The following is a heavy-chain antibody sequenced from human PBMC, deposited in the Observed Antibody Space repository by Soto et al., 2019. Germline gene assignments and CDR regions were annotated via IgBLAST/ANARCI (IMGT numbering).Heavy chain of an antibody. CDR2: IYYSGST. Sequence: SETLSLTCTVSGGSISSYYWSWIRQPPGKGLEWIGYIYYSGSTNYNPSLKSRVTISVDTSKNQFSLKLSSVTAADTAVYYCARGGLWFGDHYYYYGMDVWGQGTTVTVS. V-gene: IGHV4-59*08. D-gene: IGHD3-10*01. CDR1: GGSISSYY. J-gene: IGHJ6*02. CDR3: ARGGLWFGDHYYYYGMDV.